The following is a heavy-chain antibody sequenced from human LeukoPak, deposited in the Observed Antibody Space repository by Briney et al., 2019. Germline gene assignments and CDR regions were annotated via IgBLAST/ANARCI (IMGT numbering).Heavy chain of an antibody. CDR2: ISSSSSYI. CDR3: ARARTIYYYDSSGYYCQYFDY. J-gene: IGHJ4*02. D-gene: IGHD3-22*01. Sequence: GGSLRLSCAASGFTFSSYVMHWVRQAPGKGLEWVSSISSSSSYIYYADSVKGRFTISRDNAKNSLYLQMNTLRAEDTAVYYCARARTIYYYDSSGYYCQYFDYWGQGTLVTVSS. V-gene: IGHV3-21*01. CDR1: GFTFSSYV.